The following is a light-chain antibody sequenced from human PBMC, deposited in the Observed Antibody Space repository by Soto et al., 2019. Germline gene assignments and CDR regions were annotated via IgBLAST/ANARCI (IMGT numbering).Light chain of an antibody. CDR3: QQYGDSPPT. V-gene: IGKV3-20*01. CDR2: GTS. CDR1: QSVSSNS. J-gene: IGKJ1*01. Sequence: EIVLTQSPGTRSLSPGESATLSCRASQSVSSNSLAWYRRNPGQPPSLLIYGTSTRATDIPRRFSGSGSGTDFTLTITRLEPEDFAVYFCQQYGDSPPTFGQGTKVEVK.